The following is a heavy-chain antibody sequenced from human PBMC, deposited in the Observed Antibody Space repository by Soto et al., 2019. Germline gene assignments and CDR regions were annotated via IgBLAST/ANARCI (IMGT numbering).Heavy chain of an antibody. Sequence: GGSLRLSCAASGFTFSSYGMHWVRQAPGKGLEWVAVISYDGSNKYYADSVKGRFTISRDNSKNTLYLQMNSLRAEDTAVYYCAKATGVQGTFDYWGQGTLVTVSS. CDR1: GFTFSSYG. CDR3: AKATGVQGTFDY. D-gene: IGHD1-1*01. CDR2: ISYDGSNK. V-gene: IGHV3-30*18. J-gene: IGHJ4*02.